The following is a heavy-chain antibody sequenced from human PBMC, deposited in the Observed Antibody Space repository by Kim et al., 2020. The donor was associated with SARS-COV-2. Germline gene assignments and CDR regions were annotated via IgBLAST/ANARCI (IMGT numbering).Heavy chain of an antibody. D-gene: IGHD3-22*01. CDR2: IYTSGST. CDR1: GGSISSGSYY. Sequence: SETLSLICTVSGGSISSGSYYWSWIRQPAGKGLEWIGRIYTSGSTNYNPSLKSRVTISVDTSKNQFSLKLSSVTAADTAVYYCARAGEAGYYYDSSGYYPNWFDPWGQGTLVTVSS. CDR3: ARAGEAGYYYDSSGYYPNWFDP. V-gene: IGHV4-61*02. J-gene: IGHJ5*02.